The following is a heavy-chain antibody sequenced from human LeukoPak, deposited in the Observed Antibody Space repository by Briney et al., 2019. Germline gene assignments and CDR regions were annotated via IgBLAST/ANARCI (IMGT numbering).Heavy chain of an antibody. Sequence: PGGSLRLSCAASGFSFSSYAMHWVRQAPGKGLEWVAVISYDGSNKYYADSVKGRFTISRDNSKNTLYLQMNSLRAEDTAVYYCARAGYNWNYVAFDYWGQGTLVTVSS. V-gene: IGHV3-30-3*01. CDR2: ISYDGSNK. J-gene: IGHJ4*02. CDR3: ARAGYNWNYVAFDY. CDR1: GFSFSSYA. D-gene: IGHD1-7*01.